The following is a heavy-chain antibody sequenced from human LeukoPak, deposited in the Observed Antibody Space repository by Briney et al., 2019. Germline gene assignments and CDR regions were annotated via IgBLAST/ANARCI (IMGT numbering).Heavy chain of an antibody. CDR2: INPSGGST. CDR1: GYSFTMYY. J-gene: IGHJ4*02. Sequence: ASVKVSCKASGYSFTMYYIHWVRQAPGQGLEWMGIINPSGGSTSFAQKFQGRVTMTKDTSTSTVYMELSSLRSEDTAVYYCARGVDGDYGFAYCGQGTLVTVSS. CDR3: ARGVDGDYGFAY. V-gene: IGHV1-46*01. D-gene: IGHD4-17*01.